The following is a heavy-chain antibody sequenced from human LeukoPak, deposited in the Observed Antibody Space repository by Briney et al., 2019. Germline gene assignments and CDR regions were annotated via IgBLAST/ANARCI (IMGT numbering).Heavy chain of an antibody. V-gene: IGHV4-61*02. CDR3: ARDYGDYDFDY. J-gene: IGHJ4*02. D-gene: IGHD4-17*01. CDR2: IYTSGST. CDR1: GGSIGSGSYY. Sequence: SQTLSLTCTVSGGSIGSGSYYWSWIRQPAGKGLEWIGRIYTSGSTNYNPSLKSRVTISVDTSKNQFSLKLSSVTAADTAVYYCARDYGDYDFDYWGQGTLVTVSS.